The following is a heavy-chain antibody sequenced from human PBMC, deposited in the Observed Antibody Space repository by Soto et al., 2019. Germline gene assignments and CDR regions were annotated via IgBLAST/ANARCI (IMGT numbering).Heavy chain of an antibody. J-gene: IGHJ6*02. D-gene: IGHD3-22*01. V-gene: IGHV5-51*01. Sequence: GESLKISCKGSGYSFTSYWIGWVRQMPGKGLERMGIIYPGDSDTRYSPSFQGQVTISADKSISTAYLQWSSLKASDTAMYYCAKTQGPYYYDSSGYYYEHYYYGMDVWGQGTTVTVYS. CDR1: GYSFTSYW. CDR2: IYPGDSDT. CDR3: AKTQGPYYYDSSGYYYEHYYYGMDV.